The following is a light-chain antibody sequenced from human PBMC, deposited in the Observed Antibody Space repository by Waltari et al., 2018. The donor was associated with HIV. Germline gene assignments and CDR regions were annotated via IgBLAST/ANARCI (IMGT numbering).Light chain of an antibody. Sequence: QSVPTQPPSASGTPGQRVAISCSGINSNLGSHVVYWYQQLPGTAPKLLIYKDNQRPSGVPERFSASKSGSSSSLAISGLRSEDEAEYYCATWDDILSGYLFGTGTKVTVL. CDR3: ATWDDILSGYL. CDR2: KDN. J-gene: IGLJ1*01. V-gene: IGLV1-47*01. CDR1: NSNLGSHV.